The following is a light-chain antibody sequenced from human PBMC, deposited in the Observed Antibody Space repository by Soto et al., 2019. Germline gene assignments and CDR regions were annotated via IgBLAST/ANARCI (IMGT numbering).Light chain of an antibody. J-gene: IGKJ3*01. CDR3: QQYITFLCI. CDR1: QSISSW. V-gene: IGKV1-5*03. Sequence: DIQMTQSPSTLSASVGDRVTITCRASQSISSWLAWYQQKPGKAPKLLIYKSSSLETGVPSRFSGSGSGTEFTLTISSLQRDIFVTNSGQQYITFLCIFGPGPKVDI. CDR2: KSS.